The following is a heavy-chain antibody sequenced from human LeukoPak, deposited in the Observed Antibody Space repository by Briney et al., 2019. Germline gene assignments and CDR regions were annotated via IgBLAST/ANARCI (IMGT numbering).Heavy chain of an antibody. D-gene: IGHD2-2*01. CDR3: ARGRVPAAPVDY. CDR2: ISYDGSNK. CDR1: GFTFSSYA. V-gene: IGHV3-30-3*01. Sequence: PGGSLRLSCAASGFTFSSYAMHWVRQAPGKGLEWVAVISYDGSNKYYADSVKGRFTISRDNSKNTLYLQMNSLRAEDTAVYYCARGRVPAAPVDYWRQGTLVTVSS. J-gene: IGHJ4*02.